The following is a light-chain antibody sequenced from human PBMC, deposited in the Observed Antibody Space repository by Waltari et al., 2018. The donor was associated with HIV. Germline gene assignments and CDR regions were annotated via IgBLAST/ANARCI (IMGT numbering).Light chain of an antibody. V-gene: IGLV2-14*03. CDR1: NSYIGGYNY. CDR2: DVT. J-gene: IGLJ3*02. Sequence: QSALTQPAPVSGSPGQSITISCTGTNSYIGGYNYVSWYQQHPGKAPKLIIYDVTSRPSGVSNRFSGSKSATTASLTISGLQAEDESDYYCTSYTSSSTWVFGGGTKLTVL. CDR3: TSYTSSSTWV.